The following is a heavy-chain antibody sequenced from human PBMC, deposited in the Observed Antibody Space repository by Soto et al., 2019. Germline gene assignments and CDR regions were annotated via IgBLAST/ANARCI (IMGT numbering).Heavy chain of an antibody. CDR2: ISGSGGST. D-gene: IGHD6-13*01. V-gene: IGHV3-23*01. CDR3: AKNSGESLSSSWYYFDY. J-gene: IGHJ4*02. Sequence: GGSLRLSCAASGFTFSSYAMSWVRQAPGKGLEWVSAISGSGGSTYYADSVKGRFTISRDNSKNTLYLQMNSLRAEDTAVYYCAKNSGESLSSSWYYFDYWGQGTLVTVSS. CDR1: GFTFSSYA.